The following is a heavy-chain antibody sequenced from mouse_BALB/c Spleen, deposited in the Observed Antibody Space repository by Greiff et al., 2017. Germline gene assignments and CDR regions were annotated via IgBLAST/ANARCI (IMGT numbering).Heavy chain of an antibody. CDR2: IYPYNGGT. Sequence: VQLQQSGPELVKPGASVKISCKASGYTFTDYNMHWVKQSHGKSLEWIGYIYPYNGGTGYNQKFKSKATLTVDNSSSTAYMELRSLTSEDSAVYYCARSVLLYWYFDVWGAGTTVTVSS. CDR1: GYTFTDYN. J-gene: IGHJ1*01. V-gene: IGHV1S29*02. CDR3: ARSVLLYWYFDV.